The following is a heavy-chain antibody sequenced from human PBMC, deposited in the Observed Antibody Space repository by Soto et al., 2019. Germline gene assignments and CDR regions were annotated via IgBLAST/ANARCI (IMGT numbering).Heavy chain of an antibody. V-gene: IGHV1-24*01. CDR2: FDPEDGET. J-gene: IGHJ6*02. CDR3: HASSTEHGHLAYYYYYGMDV. CDR1: GYTLTELS. Sequence: SVKVSCKVSGYTLTELSMHWVRQAPGKGLEWMGGFDPEDGETNYAQKFQGRVTMTEDTSTDTAYMELSSLRSEDTAVYYCHASSTEHGHLAYYYYYGMDVWGQGTKVTVSS.